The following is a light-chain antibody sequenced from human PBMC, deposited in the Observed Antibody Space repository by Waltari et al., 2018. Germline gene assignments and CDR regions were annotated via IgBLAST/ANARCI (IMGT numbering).Light chain of an antibody. J-gene: IGLJ1*01. V-gene: IGLV2-11*01. Sequence: QSALTQPRPVSGSPGQSVTISCTGTNSDVGGYNYVSWYQHHPGKAPKLMIYDVRKRPSGVPDHFSGSKSGNTASLTISGLQAEDEADYYCCSYAGSYTYVFGTGTKVTVL. CDR3: CSYAGSYTYV. CDR2: DVR. CDR1: NSDVGGYNY.